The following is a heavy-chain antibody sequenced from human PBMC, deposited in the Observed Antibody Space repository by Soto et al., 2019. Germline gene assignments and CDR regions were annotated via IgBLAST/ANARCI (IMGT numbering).Heavy chain of an antibody. J-gene: IGHJ4*02. Sequence: QLQLQESGPGLVQPSETLSLTCTVSGGSSSSRSYYWGWIRQPPGKGLEWIGSMYYSGNTYYNPSLKRRGTMSVDTSKNQFALRLRSVTAADTAVYYCASQICTSAGCSAVEYFDFWGQGTLVTVSS. D-gene: IGHD2-2*01. CDR2: MYYSGNT. CDR1: GGSSSSRSYY. CDR3: ASQICTSAGCSAVEYFDF. V-gene: IGHV4-39*01.